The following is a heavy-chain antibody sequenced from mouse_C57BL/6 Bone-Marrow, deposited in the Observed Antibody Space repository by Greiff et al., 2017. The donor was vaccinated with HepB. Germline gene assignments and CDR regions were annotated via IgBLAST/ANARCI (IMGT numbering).Heavy chain of an antibody. CDR1: GFTFSDFY. J-gene: IGHJ4*01. V-gene: IGHV7-1*01. CDR3: ARDLNY. CDR2: SRNKANDYTT. Sequence: EVKLMEFGGGLVQSGRSLRLSCATSGFTFSDFYMEWVRQAPGKGLEWIAASRNKANDYTTEYSASVKGRFIVSRDTSQSILYLQMNALRTEDTAIYYCARDLNYWGQGTSVTVSS.